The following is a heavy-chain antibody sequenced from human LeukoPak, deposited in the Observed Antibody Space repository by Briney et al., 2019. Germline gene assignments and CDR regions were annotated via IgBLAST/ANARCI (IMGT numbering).Heavy chain of an antibody. CDR1: GFTFDDYA. Sequence: GGSLRLSCAASGFTFDDYAMHWVRQAPGKGLEWVSGISWNSGSIGYADSVKGRFTISRDNAKNSLYLQMNSLRAEDTALYYCARRNNSGSWWYYYYYMDVWGKGTTVTISS. J-gene: IGHJ6*03. CDR2: ISWNSGSI. CDR3: ARRNNSGSWWYYYYYMDV. D-gene: IGHD1-26*01. V-gene: IGHV3-9*01.